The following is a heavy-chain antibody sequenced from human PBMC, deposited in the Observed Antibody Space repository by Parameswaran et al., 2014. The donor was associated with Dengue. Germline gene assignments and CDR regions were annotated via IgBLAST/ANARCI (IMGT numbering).Heavy chain of an antibody. Sequence: WVRQAPGQRLEWMGWINAGNGNTKYSQKFQGRVTITRDTSASTAYMELSSLRSEDTAVYYCARDPNRARVATIKASDYWGQGTLVTVSS. J-gene: IGHJ4*02. D-gene: IGHD5-12*01. CDR2: INAGNGNT. V-gene: IGHV1-3*01. CDR3: ARDPNRARVATIKASDY.